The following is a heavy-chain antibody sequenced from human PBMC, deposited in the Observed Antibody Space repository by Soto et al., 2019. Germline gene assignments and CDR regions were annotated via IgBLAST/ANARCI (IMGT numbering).Heavy chain of an antibody. Sequence: GGSLRLSCAASGFTFSNYAMSWVRQAPGKGLEWVSAISGNGAGTYYADSVKGRFTISRDNSKNTLYLQMNSLRAEDTAVYYCAKDLQSWPLHFDYWGQGTLVTVSS. CDR1: GFTFSNYA. CDR2: ISGNGAGT. CDR3: AKDLQSWPLHFDY. V-gene: IGHV3-23*01. J-gene: IGHJ4*02.